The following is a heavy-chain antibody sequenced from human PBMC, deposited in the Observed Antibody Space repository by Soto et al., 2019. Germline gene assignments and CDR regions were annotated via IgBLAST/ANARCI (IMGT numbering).Heavy chain of an antibody. J-gene: IGHJ3*02. CDR2: ISGSGGST. Sequence: GGSLRLSCAASGFTFSSYAMSWVRQAPGKGLEWVSAISGSGGSTYYADSVKSRFTISRDNYKNTLYLQMNSLRAEDSAVYYYAKEHYYDSSGYYYAFDIWGQGTMVTVSS. CDR1: GFTFSSYA. CDR3: AKEHYYDSSGYYYAFDI. D-gene: IGHD3-22*01. V-gene: IGHV3-23*01.